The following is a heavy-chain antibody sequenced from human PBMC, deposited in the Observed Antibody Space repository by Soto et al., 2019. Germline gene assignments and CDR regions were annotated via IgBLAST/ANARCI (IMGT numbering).Heavy chain of an antibody. D-gene: IGHD2-21*02. CDR1: GDTFTDYY. V-gene: IGHV1-46*01. CDR2: VNPSGGHT. J-gene: IGHJ4*02. CDR3: ARGGHVVVVTAALAY. Sequence: ASVKVSCKAPGDTFTDYYIHWVRQAPGQGLEWMGTVNPSGGHTTYAQHFLGRVTMTRDTSTSTLYMELTSLTSDDTAIYYCARGGHVVVVTAALAYWGQGTLVTVSS.